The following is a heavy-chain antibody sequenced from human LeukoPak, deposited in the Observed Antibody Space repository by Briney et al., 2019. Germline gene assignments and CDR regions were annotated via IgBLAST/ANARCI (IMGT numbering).Heavy chain of an antibody. Sequence: SETLSLTCAVYGGSFSGYYWTWIRQPPGKGLEWIGEINHSGSTNYNPSLKSRVTISIDTSKNQFSLILSSVTAADTAVYYCARGLSDVYWGQGTLVTVSS. CDR3: ARGLSDVY. CDR1: GGSFSGYY. CDR2: INHSGST. V-gene: IGHV4-34*01. J-gene: IGHJ4*02.